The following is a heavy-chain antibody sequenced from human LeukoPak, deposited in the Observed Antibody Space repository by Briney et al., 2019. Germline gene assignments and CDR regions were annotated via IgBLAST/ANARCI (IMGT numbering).Heavy chain of an antibody. D-gene: IGHD3-10*01. CDR2: ISSSSSYT. CDR3: AKSWIGDSYGMDV. CDR1: GFTFSDYY. V-gene: IGHV3-11*06. Sequence: PGGSLRLSCAASGFTFSDYYMSWIRQAPGKGLEWVSYISSSSSYTNYADSVKGRFTISRDNTKNSLYLQMNSLRAEDTAVYYCAKSWIGDSYGMDVWGKGTTVTVSS. J-gene: IGHJ6*04.